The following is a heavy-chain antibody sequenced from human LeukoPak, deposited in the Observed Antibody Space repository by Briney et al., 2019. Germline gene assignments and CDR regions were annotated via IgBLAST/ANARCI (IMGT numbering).Heavy chain of an antibody. CDR3: ARGRFSVYYFDY. CDR2: IIHSGAT. Sequence: PSETLSLTCGASGGSFNDYYWSWIRQPPGKGLEWIGEIIHSGATSSNPSLKSRVTISMDPSKNQFSLKLSSVTAADTAVYYCARGRFSVYYFDYWGQGSLVTVSS. CDR1: GGSFNDYY. D-gene: IGHD3-3*02. V-gene: IGHV4-34*01. J-gene: IGHJ4*02.